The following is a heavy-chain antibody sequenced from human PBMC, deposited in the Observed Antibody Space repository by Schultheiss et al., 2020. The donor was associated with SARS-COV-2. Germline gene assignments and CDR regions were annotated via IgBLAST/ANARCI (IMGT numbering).Heavy chain of an antibody. Sequence: SETLSLTCTVSGYSISSGYYWGWIRQPPGKGLEWIGSIYHSGSTNYNPSLKSRVTISVDTSKNQFSLKLSSVTAADTAVYYCARIRYGMDVWGQGTTVTVS. V-gene: IGHV4-38-2*02. J-gene: IGHJ6*02. CDR1: GYSISSGYY. CDR3: ARIRYGMDV. CDR2: IYHSGST.